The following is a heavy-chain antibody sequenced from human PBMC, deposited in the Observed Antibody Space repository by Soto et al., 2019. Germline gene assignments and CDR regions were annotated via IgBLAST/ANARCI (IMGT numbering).Heavy chain of an antibody. V-gene: IGHV3-66*01. CDR2: IYSGGST. CDR3: ARTLGCSGGSCYRDQFWYFDL. D-gene: IGHD2-15*01. Sequence: EVQLVESGGGLVQPGGSLRLSCAASGFTVSSNYMSWVRQAPGKGLEWVSVIYSGGSTYYADSVKGRFTISRDNSKNTLYLQMNSQRAEDTAVYYCARTLGCSGGSCYRDQFWYFDLWGRGTLVTVSS. CDR1: GFTVSSNY. J-gene: IGHJ2*01.